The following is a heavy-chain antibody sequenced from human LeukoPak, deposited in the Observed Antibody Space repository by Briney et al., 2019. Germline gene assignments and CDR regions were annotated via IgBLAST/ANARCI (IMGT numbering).Heavy chain of an antibody. D-gene: IGHD2-15*01. CDR3: ARRGLQGFCSVNSCHSFFDS. J-gene: IGHJ5*01. Sequence: PGGSLRLSCVASGFTLSHHSISWVRQAPGKGLEWVSAITASGGDTFYAESVEGRFSVSRDDSKSTVFLQMSSLTADDTGIYFCARRGLQGFCSVNSCHSFFDSWGRGTRVIVSS. CDR1: GFTLSHHS. CDR2: ITASGGDT. V-gene: IGHV3-23*01.